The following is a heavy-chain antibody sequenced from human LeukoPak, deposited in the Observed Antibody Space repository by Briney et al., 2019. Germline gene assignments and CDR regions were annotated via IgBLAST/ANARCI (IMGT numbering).Heavy chain of an antibody. D-gene: IGHD3/OR15-3a*01. CDR3: ARDDGFSCYSY. Sequence: GGSLRLSCAASGFTFSSYWMSWVRQAPGKGLEWVAHTKHDGSEKYYVDSVKGRFIISRDNAKNSLFLQMNSLIAEDTAVYYCARDDGFSCYSYWGQGTLVTVSS. CDR1: GFTFSSYW. CDR2: TKHDGSEK. J-gene: IGHJ4*02. V-gene: IGHV3-7*01.